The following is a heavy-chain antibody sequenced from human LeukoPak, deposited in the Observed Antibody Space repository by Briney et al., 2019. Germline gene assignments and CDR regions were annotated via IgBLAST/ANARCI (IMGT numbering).Heavy chain of an antibody. CDR2: ISWNSGSI. Sequence: GRSLRLSCAASGFTFVDYAMHCVRQAPGKGLEWVSGISWNSGSIGYADSVKGRFTISRDNAKNSLYLQMNSLRAEDTALYYCAKSGWELLEGGGSYFDYWGQGTLVTVSS. D-gene: IGHD1-26*01. V-gene: IGHV3-9*01. J-gene: IGHJ4*02. CDR3: AKSGWELLEGGGSYFDY. CDR1: GFTFVDYA.